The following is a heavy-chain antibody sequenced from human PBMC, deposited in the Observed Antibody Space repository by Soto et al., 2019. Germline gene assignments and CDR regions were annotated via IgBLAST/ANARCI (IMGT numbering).Heavy chain of an antibody. CDR1: GGSISSSSYY. Sequence: SETLSLTCTVSGGSISSSSYYWGWIRQPPGKGLEWIGSIYYSGSTYYNPSLKSRVTISVDTSKNQFSLKLSSVTAADTAVYYCARLGLFGEHYYYGMDVWGQGTTVTVSS. D-gene: IGHD3-10*01. CDR2: IYYSGST. CDR3: ARLGLFGEHYYYGMDV. J-gene: IGHJ6*02. V-gene: IGHV4-39*01.